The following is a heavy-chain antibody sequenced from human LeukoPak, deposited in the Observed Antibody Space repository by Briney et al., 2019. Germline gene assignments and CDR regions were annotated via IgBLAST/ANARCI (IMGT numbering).Heavy chain of an antibody. CDR3: ARVAEYYEIRYIRIPSTPDY. V-gene: IGHV1-18*03. CDR2: ISAYNGNT. CDR1: GYTFTSYD. J-gene: IGHJ4*02. D-gene: IGHD3-22*01. Sequence: EASVKVSCKASGYTFTSYDINWVRQATGQGLEWMGWISAYNGNTNYAQKLQGRVTMTTDTSTGTAYMELRSLISDDMAVYYCARVAEYYEIRYIRIPSTPDYWGPGTLVTVSS.